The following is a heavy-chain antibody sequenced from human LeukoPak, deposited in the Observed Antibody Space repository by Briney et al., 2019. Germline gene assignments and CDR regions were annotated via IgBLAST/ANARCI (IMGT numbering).Heavy chain of an antibody. V-gene: IGHV3-21*01. CDR1: GFTFSSYS. Sequence: GGSLRLSCAASGFTFSSYSLNWVRQAPGKGLEWASSISSSSSYIYYKESVKGRFTLSRDNARNSLSLQMNSLRAEDTAVYYYSRAAAHLSHLWFGMDVWGKGTTVTVSS. J-gene: IGHJ6*04. CDR3: SRAAAHLSHLWFGMDV. D-gene: IGHD3-10*01. CDR2: ISSSSSYI.